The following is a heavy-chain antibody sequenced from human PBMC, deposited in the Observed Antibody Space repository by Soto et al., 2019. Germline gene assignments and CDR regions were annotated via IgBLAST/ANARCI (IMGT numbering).Heavy chain of an antibody. J-gene: IGHJ4*02. D-gene: IGHD5-18*01. Sequence: GGSLRLSCAASGFTFSSYAMSWVRQAPGKGLEWVSAISCSGGSTYYADSVKGRFTISRDNSKNTLYLQMNSLRAEDTAVYYCAKEGYSYGHNPYYFDYWGQGTLVTVSS. CDR1: GFTFSSYA. CDR2: ISCSGGST. CDR3: AKEGYSYGHNPYYFDY. V-gene: IGHV3-23*01.